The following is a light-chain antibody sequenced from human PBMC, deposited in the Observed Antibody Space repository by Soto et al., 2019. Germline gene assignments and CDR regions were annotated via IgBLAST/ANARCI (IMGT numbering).Light chain of an antibody. J-gene: IGKJ4*01. CDR1: QSVRTN. V-gene: IGKV3-15*01. CDR2: GVS. Sequence: EILMTQSPATLSVSPGERATLSCWASQSVRTNLAWYQHKPGQAPRLLIYGVSARATGIPTRFSGSGSGTEFTLTISTLQSEDFALYYCQQYDTWPLTFGGGTKVEV. CDR3: QQYDTWPLT.